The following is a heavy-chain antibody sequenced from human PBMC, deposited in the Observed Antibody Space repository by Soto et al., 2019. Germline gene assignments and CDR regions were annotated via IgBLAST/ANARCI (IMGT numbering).Heavy chain of an antibody. CDR2: IYYSGST. CDR3: ARHTYYYGSGSYPKYYYGMDV. Sequence: QLQLQESGPGLVKPSETLSLTCTVSGGSISSSSYYWGWIRQPPGKGLEWIGSIYYSGSTYYNPSLKSRVTISVDTPKNRFPLKLSSVTAADTAVYYCARHTYYYGSGSYPKYYYGMDVWGQGTTVTVSS. D-gene: IGHD3-10*01. CDR1: GGSISSSSYY. V-gene: IGHV4-39*01. J-gene: IGHJ6*02.